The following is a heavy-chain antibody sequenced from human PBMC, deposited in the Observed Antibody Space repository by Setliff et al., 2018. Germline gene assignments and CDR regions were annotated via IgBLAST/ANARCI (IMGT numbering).Heavy chain of an antibody. Sequence: SETLSLTCSVYGESFSNNYWSWIRQTPGKGLEWIGESNHGGSTSYHPSLKSRLTMSVDTSKNQFSLNLSSVTAADTAVYFCARDNTIVGATDYWGQGTLVTVSS. CDR2: SNHGGST. CDR1: GESFSNNY. V-gene: IGHV4-34*01. CDR3: ARDNTIVGATDY. J-gene: IGHJ4*02. D-gene: IGHD1-26*01.